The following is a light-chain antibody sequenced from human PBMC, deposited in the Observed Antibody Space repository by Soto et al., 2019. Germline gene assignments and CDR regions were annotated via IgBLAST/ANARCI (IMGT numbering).Light chain of an antibody. J-gene: IGLJ1*01. V-gene: IGLV2-14*01. Sequence: QSVLTQPASVYGSPGQSITISCTGTSGDVGGYNYVSWYQQHPGKAPKLMIYDVSNRPSGISNRFSGSKSGNTASLTISGLQAEDEADYYCSSYTGSSTYVFGTGTKVTVL. CDR1: SGDVGGYNY. CDR3: SSYTGSSTYV. CDR2: DVS.